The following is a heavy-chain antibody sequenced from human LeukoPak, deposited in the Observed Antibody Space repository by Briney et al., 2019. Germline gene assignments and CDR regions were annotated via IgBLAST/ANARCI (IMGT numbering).Heavy chain of an antibody. CDR2: INPNSGGT. D-gene: IGHD6-19*01. Sequence: ASVNVSYKPSGYMFTDYYMHWVRQAPGQGLEWMGWINPNSGGTNYAQKFQGRVTMTRDTSISTAYMDLNRLRSDDTAVYYCARVVAVTGTPVYYMDVWGKGTTVTVSS. CDR1: GYMFTDYY. CDR3: ARVVAVTGTPVYYMDV. J-gene: IGHJ6*03. V-gene: IGHV1-2*02.